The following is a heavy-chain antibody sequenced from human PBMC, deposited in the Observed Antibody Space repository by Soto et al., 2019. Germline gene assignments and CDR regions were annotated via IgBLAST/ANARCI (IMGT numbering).Heavy chain of an antibody. Sequence: GGSLRLSCAASGFTFSSYSMNWVRQAPGKGLEWVSSISSSSSYIYHADSVKGRFTISRDNAKNSLYLQMNSLRAEDTAVYYCARTTPRSLAGWFDPWGQGTLVTVSS. CDR2: ISSSSSYI. CDR1: GFTFSSYS. CDR3: ARTTPRSLAGWFDP. J-gene: IGHJ5*02. V-gene: IGHV3-21*01. D-gene: IGHD6-19*01.